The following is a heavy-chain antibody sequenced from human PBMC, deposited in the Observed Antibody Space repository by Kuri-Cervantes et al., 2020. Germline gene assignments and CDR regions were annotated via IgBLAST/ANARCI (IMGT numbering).Heavy chain of an antibody. Sequence: SVKVSCKASGYTFTGYYMHWVRQAPGQGLEWMGWINPILGIANYAQKFQGRVTITADKSTSTAYMELSSLRSEDTAVYYCATAGTAFTIYDGLNWFDPWGQGTLVTVSS. V-gene: IGHV1-69*10. CDR2: INPILGIA. CDR3: ATAGTAFTIYDGLNWFDP. D-gene: IGHD2/OR15-2a*01. J-gene: IGHJ5*02. CDR1: GYTFTGYY.